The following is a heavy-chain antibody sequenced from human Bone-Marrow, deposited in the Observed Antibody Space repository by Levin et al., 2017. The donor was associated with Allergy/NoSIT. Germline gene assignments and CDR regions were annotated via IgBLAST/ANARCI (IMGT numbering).Heavy chain of an antibody. Sequence: PAASVKVSCKASGYTFTGKYIHWVRQAPGQGLEWMGWINPNSGGTKYEEKFQGRVTMTRDTSISTAYMELSRLTSDDRAVYYCARCLYGDDIYSGRGSLGGRAPDMDVWGQGTTVTVSS. D-gene: IGHD4-17*01. V-gene: IGHV1-2*02. CDR1: GYTFTGKY. CDR3: ARCLYGDDIYSGRGSLGGRAPDMDV. J-gene: IGHJ6*02. CDR2: INPNSGGT.